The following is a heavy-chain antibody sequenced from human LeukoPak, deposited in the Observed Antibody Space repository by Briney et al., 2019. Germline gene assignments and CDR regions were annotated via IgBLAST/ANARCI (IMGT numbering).Heavy chain of an antibody. Sequence: SETLSLTCAVYGGSFSGYYWSWIRQPPRKGLEWIGEINHSGSTNYNPSLKSRVTISVDTSKNQFSLKLSSVTAADTAVYYCARASKWLVNDYWGQGTLVTVSS. V-gene: IGHV4-34*01. D-gene: IGHD6-19*01. CDR1: GGSFSGYY. CDR3: ARASKWLVNDY. CDR2: INHSGST. J-gene: IGHJ4*02.